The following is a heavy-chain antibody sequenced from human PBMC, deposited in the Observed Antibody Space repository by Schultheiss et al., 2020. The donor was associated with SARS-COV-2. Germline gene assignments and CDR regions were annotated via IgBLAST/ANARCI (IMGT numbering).Heavy chain of an antibody. CDR2: IYYSGST. D-gene: IGHD3-16*02. J-gene: IGHJ4*02. V-gene: IGHV4-4*02. CDR3: ARVCLSIMITFGGVISD. CDR1: GGSISSSNW. Sequence: SETLSLTCAVSGGSISSSNWWSWVRQPPGKGLEWIGYIYYSGSTYYNPSLKSRVTISVDTSKNQFSLKLSSVTAADTAVYYCARVCLSIMITFGGVISDWGQGTLVTVSS.